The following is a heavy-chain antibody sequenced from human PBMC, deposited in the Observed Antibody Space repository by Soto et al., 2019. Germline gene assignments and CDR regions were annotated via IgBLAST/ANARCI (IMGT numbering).Heavy chain of an antibody. CDR2: IYSTGSS. CDR3: ARYAIKLWSSGRDRFDP. V-gene: IGHV4-30-4*01. D-gene: IGHD2-21*01. J-gene: IGHJ5*02. Sequence: SETLSLTCTVSGGSISSGNYYWSWIRQSPGKGLEWIGYIYSTGSSYYNPSLRSRVSMSVDTSKNQFSLNLRSVTAADTAVYFCARYAIKLWSSGRDRFDPWGQGTLVTVSS. CDR1: GGSISSGNYY.